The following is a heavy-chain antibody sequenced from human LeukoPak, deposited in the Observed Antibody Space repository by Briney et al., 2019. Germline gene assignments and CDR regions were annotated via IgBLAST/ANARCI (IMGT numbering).Heavy chain of an antibody. J-gene: IGHJ4*02. V-gene: IGHV4-61*02. CDR3: ARGVFLGY. D-gene: IGHD3-10*01. Sequence: SETLSLTCTVSGGSISSGDYYWSWIRQPAGKGLEWIGRIYTSGSTNYNPSLKSRVTMSVDTSKNQFSLKLSSVTAADTAVYYCARGVFLGYWGQGTLVTVSS. CDR1: GGSISSGDYY. CDR2: IYTSGST.